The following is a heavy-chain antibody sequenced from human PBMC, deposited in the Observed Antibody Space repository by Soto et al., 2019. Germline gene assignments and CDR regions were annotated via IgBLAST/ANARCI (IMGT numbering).Heavy chain of an antibody. CDR2: TSYDGSGK. D-gene: IGHD3-16*01. CDR3: ARWGTTGGLDV. J-gene: IGHJ1*01. Sequence: QVHLVESGGGVVQPGTALRLSCVGSGFTFRSYVIHWVRQAPGKGLEWVALTSYDGSGKYYGDSVRGRFTISRDSSRNTVDLQMDSLRLEDTALYYCARWGTTGGLDVWGQGTLVSVSS. CDR1: GFTFRSYV. V-gene: IGHV3-30*19.